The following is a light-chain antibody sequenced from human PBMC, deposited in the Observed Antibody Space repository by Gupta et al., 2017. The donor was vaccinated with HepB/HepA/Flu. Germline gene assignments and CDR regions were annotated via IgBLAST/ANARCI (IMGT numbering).Light chain of an antibody. V-gene: IGLV2-23*02. Sequence: SGSPGQSITISCTGTISDVGSYNFVSWYQQHPGKAPKLMIYEITKRPSGISSRFSGSKSGNTASLTISGLQDEDEADYYCCSCAPSRTLMFGGGTKLTVL. CDR2: EIT. CDR1: ISDVGSYNF. J-gene: IGLJ3*02. CDR3: CSCAPSRTLM.